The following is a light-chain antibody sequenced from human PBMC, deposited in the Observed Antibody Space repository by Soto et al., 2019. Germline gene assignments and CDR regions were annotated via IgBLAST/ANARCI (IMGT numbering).Light chain of an antibody. CDR2: GNT. Sequence: QSVLTQPPSVSGAPGQRVTISCTGSSSNIGAGYDVHWYLQLPGTAPKLLIYGNTNRPSGVPDRFSGSKSGSSASLAITGLLAEDEADYYCQSHDSSLHASVFGTGTKLTVL. CDR1: SSNIGAGYD. J-gene: IGLJ1*01. CDR3: QSHDSSLHASV. V-gene: IGLV1-40*01.